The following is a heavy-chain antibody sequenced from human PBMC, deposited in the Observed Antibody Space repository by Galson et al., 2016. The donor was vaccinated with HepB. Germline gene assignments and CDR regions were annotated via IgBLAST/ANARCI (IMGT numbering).Heavy chain of an antibody. J-gene: IGHJ6*02. Sequence: SLRLSCAASGFTLSSYWMSWVRQGPGKGLEWVANINQDGSEKYYVDSVKGRFTISRDNAKKSLYLQMNRLRAEDTAVYYCAKHYGSGSYYFDFWGQGTTVTVSS. D-gene: IGHD3-10*01. CDR2: INQDGSEK. CDR1: GFTLSSYW. V-gene: IGHV3-7*02. CDR3: AKHYGSGSYYFDF.